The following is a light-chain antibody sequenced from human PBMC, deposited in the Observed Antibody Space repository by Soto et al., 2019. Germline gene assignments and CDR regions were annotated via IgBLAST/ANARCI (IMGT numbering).Light chain of an antibody. V-gene: IGKV1-9*01. CDR2: GAS. J-gene: IGKJ2*01. CDR3: QQLTNFRFT. Sequence: IQLTHSPSSLSASLGDRVTITFRASPGLNKFLAWYQQRPGKAPQLLVYGASTLQSGVPSRFSGSGSGTDFTLTISSLQPEDFATYYCQQLTNFRFTFGQGTKLDIK. CDR1: PGLNKF.